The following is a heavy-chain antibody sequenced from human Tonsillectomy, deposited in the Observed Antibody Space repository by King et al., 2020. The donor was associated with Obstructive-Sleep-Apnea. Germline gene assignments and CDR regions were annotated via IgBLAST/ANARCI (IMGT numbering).Heavy chain of an antibody. Sequence: TFKESGPTLVKPTQTLTLTCTFSGFSLTSSGGAVGWIRQTPGKALEWLSVIYWYDVKRYRSSLKSRLTITRDTSKNQVVLRMTNMDPLETATYFCAHKASPFYSGSSGNWFDTWGQGTLVTVSS. CDR3: AHKASPFYSGSSGNWFDT. CDR1: GFSLTSSGGA. D-gene: IGHD1-26*01. CDR2: IYWYDVK. J-gene: IGHJ5*02. V-gene: IGHV2-5*01.